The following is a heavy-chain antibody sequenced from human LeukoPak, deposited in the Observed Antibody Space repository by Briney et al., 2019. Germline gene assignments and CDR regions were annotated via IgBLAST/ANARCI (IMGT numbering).Heavy chain of an antibody. D-gene: IGHD3-16*02. CDR3: AKVHSYYDYVGGSYRFYYFDY. Sequence: ETLSLTCTVSGVSISSSYSYWGWVRQAPGKGLEWVSAISGSGGSTYYADSVKGRFTISRDNSKNTLYLQMNSLRAEDTAVYYCAKVHSYYDYVGGSYRFYYFDYWGQGTLVTVSS. CDR1: GVSISSSYS. CDR2: ISGSGGST. V-gene: IGHV3-23*01. J-gene: IGHJ4*02.